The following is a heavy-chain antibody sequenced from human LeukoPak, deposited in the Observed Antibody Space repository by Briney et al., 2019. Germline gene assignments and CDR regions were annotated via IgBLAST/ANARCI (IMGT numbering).Heavy chain of an antibody. J-gene: IGHJ4*02. D-gene: IGHD3-16*01. Sequence: GASVKVSCKASGYTFTSYAMNWVRQAPGQGLEWMGWINANTGNPTYAQGFTGRFVFSLDTSVSTAYLQISSLKAEDTAVYYCARVSDVWGSFYFDYWGQGTLVTVSS. CDR2: INANTGNP. V-gene: IGHV7-4-1*02. CDR3: ARVSDVWGSFYFDY. CDR1: GYTFTSYA.